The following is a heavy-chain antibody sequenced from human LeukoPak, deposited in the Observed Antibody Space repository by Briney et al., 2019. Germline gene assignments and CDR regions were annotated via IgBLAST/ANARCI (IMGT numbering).Heavy chain of an antibody. CDR3: ASFGQSTVTIDY. CDR1: GYTFTSYY. D-gene: IGHD4-17*01. J-gene: IGHJ4*02. Sequence: ASVKVSCKASGYTFTSYYMHWVRQAPGQGPEGMGIINPSGGSTSYAQKFQGRVTMTRDTSTSTVSIELSSLRSEDTAVYYCASFGQSTVTIDYWGQGTLVTVSS. V-gene: IGHV1-46*03. CDR2: INPSGGST.